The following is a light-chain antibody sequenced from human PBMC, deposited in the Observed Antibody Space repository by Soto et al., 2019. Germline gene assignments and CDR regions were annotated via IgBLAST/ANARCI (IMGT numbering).Light chain of an antibody. J-gene: IGLJ2*01. CDR3: CSYAGTDTFVV. CDR2: AVN. V-gene: IGLV2-11*01. Sequence: QSALTQPRSVSGSPGQSVTISCTGTSSDVGGYNCVSWYQQHPGKAPKLMISAVNKRPSGVPDRFAGSKSGNTASLTNSGLQTEEEADYYCCSYAGTDTFVVVGGGTKLTVL. CDR1: SSDVGGYNC.